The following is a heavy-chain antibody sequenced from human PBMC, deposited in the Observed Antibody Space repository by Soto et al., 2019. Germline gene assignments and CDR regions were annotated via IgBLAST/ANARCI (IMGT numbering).Heavy chain of an antibody. Sequence: EVQLVESGGGLVKPGGSLRLSCAASGFTFSNAWMSWVRQAPGKGLEWVGRIKSKTDGGTTDYAAPVKGRFTISRDDSKNTLYLQMNGLKTEDTAVYYCTTTGGYRDGYNDYWGQGTLVTVSS. V-gene: IGHV3-15*01. CDR3: TTTGGYRDGYNDY. CDR2: IKSKTDGGTT. D-gene: IGHD5-18*01. J-gene: IGHJ4*02. CDR1: GFTFSNAW.